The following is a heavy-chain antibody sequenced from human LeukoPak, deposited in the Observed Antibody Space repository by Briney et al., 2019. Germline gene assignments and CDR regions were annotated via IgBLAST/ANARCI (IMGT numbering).Heavy chain of an antibody. D-gene: IGHD4-17*01. Sequence: PSQTLSLTCTVSGGSISSGSYYWSWIRQPAGKGLEWIGRIYTSGSTSYNPSLKSRVTISVDTSKNQFSLKLSSVTAADTAVYYCARDYGALDYWGQGTLVTVSS. CDR2: IYTSGST. V-gene: IGHV4-61*02. CDR3: ARDYGALDY. CDR1: GGSISSGSYY. J-gene: IGHJ4*02.